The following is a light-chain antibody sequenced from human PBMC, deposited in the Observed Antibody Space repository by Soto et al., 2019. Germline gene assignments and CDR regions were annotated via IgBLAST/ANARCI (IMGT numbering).Light chain of an antibody. Sequence: QSALTQPASVSGSPGQSITISCTGTSSDVGSYNLVSWYQQHSGKAPKLMIYEVSKRPSGVSNRFSGSKSGNTASLTISGLQAEDEADYCCCSYAGGSTLVFGGGTKLTVL. V-gene: IGLV2-23*02. CDR2: EVS. CDR1: SSDVGSYNL. CDR3: CSYAGGSTLV. J-gene: IGLJ2*01.